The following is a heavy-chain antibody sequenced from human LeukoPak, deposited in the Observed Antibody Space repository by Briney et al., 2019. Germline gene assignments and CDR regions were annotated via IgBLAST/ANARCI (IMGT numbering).Heavy chain of an antibody. CDR2: IYTSGST. V-gene: IGHV4-61*02. CDR1: GGSISSGSYY. CDR3: ARVVVVPYYYYYMDV. J-gene: IGHJ6*03. D-gene: IGHD2-15*01. Sequence: SETLSLTCTVSGGSISSGSYYWSWIRQPAGKGLEWIGRIYTSGSTNYNPSLKSRVTISVDTSKNQFSLKLSSATAADTAVYYCARVVVVPYYYYYMDVWGKGTTVTVSS.